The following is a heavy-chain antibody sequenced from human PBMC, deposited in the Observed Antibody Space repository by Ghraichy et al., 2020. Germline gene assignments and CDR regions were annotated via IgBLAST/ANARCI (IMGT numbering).Heavy chain of an antibody. Sequence: ASVKVSCKASGYPFTGYSMHWVRQAPGQGLEWMGWINPNSGGTNYAQKFQGRVTMTRDTSISTAYMELSRLRSDDTAVYYCARERGGSGYDAWGQGTLVTVSS. J-gene: IGHJ5*02. CDR3: ARERGGSGYDA. V-gene: IGHV1-2*02. CDR1: GYPFTGYS. CDR2: INPNSGGT. D-gene: IGHD3-16*01.